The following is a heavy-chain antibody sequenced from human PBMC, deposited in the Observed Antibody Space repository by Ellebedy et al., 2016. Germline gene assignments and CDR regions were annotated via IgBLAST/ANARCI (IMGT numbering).Heavy chain of an antibody. J-gene: IGHJ4*02. CDR1: GFTFSNYW. CDR2: INNDGSST. Sequence: GESLKISXAASGFTFSNYWMHWVRQAPGKGVVWVSRINNDGSSTTYADSVQGRFTISRDNAKNTLYLQMNSLRADDTAVYYCARGGIRSFDYWGQGALVTVSS. CDR3: ARGGIRSFDY. V-gene: IGHV3-74*01.